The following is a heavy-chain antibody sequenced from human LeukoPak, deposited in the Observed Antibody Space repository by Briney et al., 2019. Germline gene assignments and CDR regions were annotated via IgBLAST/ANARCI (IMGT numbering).Heavy chain of an antibody. CDR1: GFTFSSYS. D-gene: IGHD6-25*01. CDR3: ARGIGSENWFDP. J-gene: IGHJ5*02. V-gene: IGHV3-21*01. Sequence: GGSLRLSCAASGFTFSSYSMNWVRQAPGKGLEWVSSISSSSSYIYYADSVKGRFTISRDNAKTSLYLQMNSLRAEDTAVYYCARGIGSENWFDPWGQGTLVTVSS. CDR2: ISSSSSYI.